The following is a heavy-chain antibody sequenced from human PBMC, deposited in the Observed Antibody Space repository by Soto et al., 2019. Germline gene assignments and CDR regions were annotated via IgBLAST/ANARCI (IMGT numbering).Heavy chain of an antibody. V-gene: IGHV1-8*01. J-gene: IGHJ4*02. CDR1: GYTFTNYD. Sequence: QVQLVQSGAEVKKPGASVKVSCKASGYTFTNYDINWVRQTTGQGLEWLGWMNPNSGDTGYAQKVQGRVTMTRNAAISTAYMELSSLTFEDTAIYSCARAPRNWGFDFWGQGTLVTVSS. CDR2: MNPNSGDT. D-gene: IGHD7-27*01. CDR3: ARAPRNWGFDF.